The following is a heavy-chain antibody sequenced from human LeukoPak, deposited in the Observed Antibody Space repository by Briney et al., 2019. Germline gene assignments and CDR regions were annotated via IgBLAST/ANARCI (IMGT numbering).Heavy chain of an antibody. CDR2: ISAYNGNT. CDR3: ARGRIVGATTGWFDP. J-gene: IGHJ5*02. D-gene: IGHD1-26*01. V-gene: IGHV1-18*01. Sequence: ASVKVSCKASGYTFTSYGIRWVRQAPARGLEGMGWISAYNGNTNYALKLQGRVTMTTDTSTSTAYMELRSLRSDDTAVYYCARGRIVGATTGWFDPWGQGTLVTVSS. CDR1: GYTFTSYG.